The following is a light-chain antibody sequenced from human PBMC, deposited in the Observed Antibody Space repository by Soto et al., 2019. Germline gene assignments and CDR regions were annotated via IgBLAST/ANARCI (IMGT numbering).Light chain of an antibody. V-gene: IGKV1-5*03. CDR3: QQYNSYWT. CDR2: KAC. CDR1: QSISSW. Sequence: DIQMTQSPSTLSASVGDRVTITCRASQSISSWLAWYQQKPGKAPKLLIYKACSLESGVPSRFSGSGSRTEFTLTISSLQHDDFATYYCQQYNSYWTCGQGTKVEIK. J-gene: IGKJ1*01.